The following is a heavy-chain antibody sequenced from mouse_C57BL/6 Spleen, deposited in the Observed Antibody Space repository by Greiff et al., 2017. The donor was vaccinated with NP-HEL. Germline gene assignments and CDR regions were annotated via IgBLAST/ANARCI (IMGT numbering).Heavy chain of an antibody. V-gene: IGHV1-50*01. Sequence: QVQLQQPGAELVKPGASVKLSCKASGYTFTSYWMQWVKQRPGQGLEWIGEIDPSDSYTNYNQKFKGKATLTVDTSSSTAYMQLSSLTSEDSAVYYCARQYYGDAMDYWGQGTSVTVSS. J-gene: IGHJ4*01. D-gene: IGHD1-1*01. CDR3: ARQYYGDAMDY. CDR2: IDPSDSYT. CDR1: GYTFTSYW.